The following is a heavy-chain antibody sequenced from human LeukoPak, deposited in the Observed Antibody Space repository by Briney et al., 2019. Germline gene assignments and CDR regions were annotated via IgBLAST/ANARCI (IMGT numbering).Heavy chain of an antibody. D-gene: IGHD4-11*01. CDR3: ARGTVMGYYYYYMDV. CDR2: IIPIFGTA. J-gene: IGHJ6*03. V-gene: IGHV1-69*05. Sequence: GASVKVSCKASGGTFSSYAISWVRQAPGQGLEWMGGIIPIFGTANYAQKFQGRVTITTDESTSTAYMELSSLRSEDTAVYYCARGTVMGYYYYYMDVWGKGNTVTVSS. CDR1: GGTFSSYA.